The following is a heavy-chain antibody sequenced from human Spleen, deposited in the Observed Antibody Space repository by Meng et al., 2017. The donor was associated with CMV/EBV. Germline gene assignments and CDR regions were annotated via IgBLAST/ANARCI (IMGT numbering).Heavy chain of an antibody. D-gene: IGHD3-16*01. CDR1: GGSISSGDYY. CDR2: IYYRGST. CDR3: ARVFGRDYPDS. J-gene: IGHJ4*02. V-gene: IGHV4-30-4*08. Sequence: LQESGPELLNPSQTLSLPCTVSGGSISSGDYYWSWIRQPPGKGLEWIGHIYYRGSTYYNPSLKSRLTISVDTSKNQFSLELSSVTAADTAVYYCARVFGRDYPDSWGRGTLVTVSS.